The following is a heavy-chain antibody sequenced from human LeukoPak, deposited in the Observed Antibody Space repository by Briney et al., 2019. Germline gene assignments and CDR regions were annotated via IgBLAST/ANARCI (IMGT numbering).Heavy chain of an antibody. CDR1: GGSISSGGYS. D-gene: IGHD3-10*01. V-gene: IGHV4-30-2*01. Sequence: SETLSLTCAVSGGSISSGGYSWSWIRQPPGTGLEWIGYIYHSGSTYYNPSLKSRVTISVDRSKNQFSLRLSSVTAADTAVYYCAREYYYGSGSYSWFDPWGQGTLVTVSS. CDR3: AREYYYGSGSYSWFDP. J-gene: IGHJ5*02. CDR2: IYHSGST.